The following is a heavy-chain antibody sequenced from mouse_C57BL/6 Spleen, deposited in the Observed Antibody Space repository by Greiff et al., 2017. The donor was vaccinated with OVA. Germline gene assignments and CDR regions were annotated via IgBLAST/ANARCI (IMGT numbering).Heavy chain of an antibody. CDR2: ISSGGDYI. Sequence: EVKVVESGEGLVKPGGSLKLSCAASGFTFSSYAMSWVRQTPEKRLEWVAYISSGGDYIYYADTVKGRFTISRDNARNTLYLQMSSLKSEDTAMYYCTREDDGFDYWGQGTTLTVSS. J-gene: IGHJ2*01. D-gene: IGHD2-3*01. CDR3: TREDDGFDY. CDR1: GFTFSSYA. V-gene: IGHV5-9-1*02.